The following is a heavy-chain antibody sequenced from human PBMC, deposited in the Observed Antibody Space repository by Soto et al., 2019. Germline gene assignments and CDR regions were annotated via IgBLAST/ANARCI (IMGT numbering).Heavy chain of an antibody. CDR1: GYSFTSYW. J-gene: IGHJ4*02. CDR2: IYPGDSDT. CDR3: ARLRGVDIAVAGTDLDD. V-gene: IGHV5-51*01. D-gene: IGHD6-19*01. Sequence: GEYLTISCKGSGYSFTSYWIGWVRQMPGKGLEWMGTIYPGDSDTRYSPSFPVQVTISAVKSISTAYLPWCSLKASDPAMSHCARLRGVDIAVAGTDLDDWGQGTLVTVSS.